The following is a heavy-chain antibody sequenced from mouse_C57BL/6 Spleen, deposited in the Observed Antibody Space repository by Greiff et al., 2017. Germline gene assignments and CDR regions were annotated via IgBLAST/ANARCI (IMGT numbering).Heavy chain of an antibody. V-gene: IGHV5-9*01. D-gene: IGHD2-2*01. CDR3: ARHGGLPAWFAY. CDR1: GFTFSSYT. J-gene: IGHJ3*01. Sequence: EVKLVESGGGLVKPGGSLKLSCAASGFTFSSYTMSWVRQTPEKRLEWVATISGGGGNTYYPDSVKGRFTISRDNAKNTLYLQMSSLRSEDTALYYWARHGGLPAWFAYWGQGTLVTVSA. CDR2: ISGGGGNT.